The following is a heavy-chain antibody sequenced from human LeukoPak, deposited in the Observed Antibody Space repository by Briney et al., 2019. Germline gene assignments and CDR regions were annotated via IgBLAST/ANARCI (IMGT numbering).Heavy chain of an antibody. Sequence: PSETLSLTCAVYGGSFSGYYWSWIRQPPGKGLEWIGEIYHSGNTNYNPSLKSRVTISVDKSKNQFSLKLSFVTAADTAVYYCAKTGWAAMGVWGQGTLVTVSS. D-gene: IGHD3-16*01. CDR3: AKTGWAAMGV. CDR1: GGSFSGYY. CDR2: IYHSGNT. V-gene: IGHV4-34*01. J-gene: IGHJ4*02.